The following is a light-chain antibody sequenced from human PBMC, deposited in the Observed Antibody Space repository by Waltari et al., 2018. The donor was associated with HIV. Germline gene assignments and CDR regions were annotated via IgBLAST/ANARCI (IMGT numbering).Light chain of an antibody. J-gene: IGLJ2*01. CDR2: LNSYGNH. CDR1: SGPSNYA. V-gene: IGLV4-69*01. CDR3: QTWATGSRVV. Sequence: QLVLTQSPSASASLGASVKITCTLRSGPSNYAIAWHQQHPEKGPRYLMKLNSYGNHIKGDGIPDRSSGSSSGAERYLTISSLQSEDEADYYCQTWATGSRVVFGGGTKLTVL.